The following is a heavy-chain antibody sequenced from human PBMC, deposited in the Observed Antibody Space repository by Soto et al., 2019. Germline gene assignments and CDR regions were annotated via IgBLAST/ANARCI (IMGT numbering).Heavy chain of an antibody. V-gene: IGHV1-18*01. CDR2: ISAYNGNT. J-gene: IGHJ6*03. D-gene: IGHD3-16*01. Sequence: GASVKVSCKASGYTFTSYGISWVRQAPGQGLEWMGWISAYNGNTNYAQKLQGRVTMTTDTSTSTLYMQLSSLRSEDAALYSCARSPYDYDALTGGYLYYMDVWGQGTTVTVSS. CDR1: GYTFTSYG. CDR3: ARSPYDYDALTGGYLYYMDV.